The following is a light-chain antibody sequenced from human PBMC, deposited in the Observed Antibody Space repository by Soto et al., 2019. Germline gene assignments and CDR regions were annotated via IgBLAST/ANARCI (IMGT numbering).Light chain of an antibody. CDR3: CSYAGSYTYV. J-gene: IGLJ1*01. Sequence: QSVLTQPRSVSGSPGQSVTISCTGTSSDIGGYNYVSWYQQHPGKAPKLMIYDVSKRPSGVPDRFSCSKSGNTVSLTISGLQAEDEADYYCCSYAGSYTYVFGTGTKVTVL. CDR2: DVS. V-gene: IGLV2-11*01. CDR1: SSDIGGYNY.